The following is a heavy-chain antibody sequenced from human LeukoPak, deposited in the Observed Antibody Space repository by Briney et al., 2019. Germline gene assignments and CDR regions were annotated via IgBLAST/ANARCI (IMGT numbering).Heavy chain of an antibody. D-gene: IGHD3-22*01. V-gene: IGHV1-2*02. CDR2: INPNSGGT. Sequence: GASVKVSCKASGYTFTAYYLHWVRQAPGQGLEWMGWINPNSGGTNNAQKFQGRVTMTRDTSISTAYMELSRLRSDDTAVYYCARRKTPYYYDSSGYYHYWHFDLWGRGTLVTVSS. CDR3: ARRKTPYYYDSSGYYHYWHFDL. J-gene: IGHJ2*01. CDR1: GYTFTAYY.